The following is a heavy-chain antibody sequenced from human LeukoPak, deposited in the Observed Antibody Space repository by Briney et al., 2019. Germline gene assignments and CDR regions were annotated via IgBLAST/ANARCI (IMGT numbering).Heavy chain of an antibody. CDR2: ISAGGTGT. CDR3: ASRNVDSSLPPRY. D-gene: IGHD5-12*01. Sequence: GGSLRLSCAASGFTFSNYTMSWVRQAPGKGLEWVSAISAGGTGTYYADSVKGRFTISRDNSKNTLYLQMNSLRPEDTAAYYCASRNVDSSLPPRYWGQGPLVTVSS. CDR1: GFTFSNYT. J-gene: IGHJ4*02. V-gene: IGHV3-23*01.